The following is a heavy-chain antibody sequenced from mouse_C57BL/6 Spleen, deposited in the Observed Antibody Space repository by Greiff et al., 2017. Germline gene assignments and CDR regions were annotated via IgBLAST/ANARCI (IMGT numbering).Heavy chain of an antibody. V-gene: IGHV1-69*01. CDR2: IDPSDSYT. CDR3: AVLRSFAY. Sequence: VQLQQPGAELVMPGASVKLSCKASGYTFTSYWMHWVKQRPGQGLEWIGEIDPSDSYTNYNQKFKGKSTLTVDKSSSTAYMQLSSLTSEDSAVYYCAVLRSFAYWGQGALVTVSA. CDR1: GYTFTSYW. J-gene: IGHJ3*01. D-gene: IGHD1-1*01.